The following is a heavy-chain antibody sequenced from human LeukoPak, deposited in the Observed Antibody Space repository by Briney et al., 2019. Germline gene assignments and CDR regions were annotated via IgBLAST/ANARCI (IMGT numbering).Heavy chain of an antibody. V-gene: IGHV4-39*01. Sequence: SETLSLTCTVSGGSISSSSYSWGWIRQPPGKGLEWIGSIYYSGSTYYNPSLKSRVTISVDTSKNQFSLKLSSVTAADTAVYYCARHRGANSGSSPGAYYSDYWGQGTLVTVSS. CDR3: ARHRGANSGSSPGAYYSDY. CDR1: GGSISSSSYS. CDR2: IYYSGST. D-gene: IGHD1-26*01. J-gene: IGHJ4*02.